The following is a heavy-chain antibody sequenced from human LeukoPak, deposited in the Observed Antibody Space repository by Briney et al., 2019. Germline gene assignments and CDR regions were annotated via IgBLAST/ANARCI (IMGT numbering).Heavy chain of an antibody. J-gene: IGHJ6*02. D-gene: IGHD6-13*01. CDR1: GGSISSGGYS. CDR2: HSGST. CDR3: ALMSGYSSSWYRGLYYGMDA. Sequence: PSETLSLTCAVSGGSISSGGYSWSWIRQPPGKGLEWIGYHSGSTYYNPSLKSRVTISVDRSKNQFSLKLSSVTAADTAVYYCALMSGYSSSWYRGLYYGMDAWGQGTTVTVSS. V-gene: IGHV4-30-2*01.